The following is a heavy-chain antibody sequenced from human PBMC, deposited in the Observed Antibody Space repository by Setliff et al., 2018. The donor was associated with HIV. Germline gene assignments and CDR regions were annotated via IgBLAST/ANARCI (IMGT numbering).Heavy chain of an antibody. CDR3: AREIYGGNSRPFDY. CDR1: GDSISSYY. CDR2: IYTSGGI. D-gene: IGHD4-17*01. J-gene: IGHJ4*02. V-gene: IGHV4-4*07. Sequence: SETLSLTCTVSGDSISSYYWSWIRQPAGKRLEWIGRIYTSGGINYSPSLKSRVTISVDTSKNQVSLKLSSVTAADTAVYYCAREIYGGNSRPFDYWGQGTLVTVS.